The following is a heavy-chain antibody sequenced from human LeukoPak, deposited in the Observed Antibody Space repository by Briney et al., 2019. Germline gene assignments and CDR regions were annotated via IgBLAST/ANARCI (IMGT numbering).Heavy chain of an antibody. CDR3: ARHGGQLVSYYYMDV. D-gene: IGHD6-6*01. J-gene: IGHJ6*03. CDR1: GYSFTSYW. Sequence: GESLKISCKGSGYSFTSYWIGWVRQLPGKGLEWMGIIYPGDSDTRYSPSFQGQVTISADKSISTAYLQWSSLKASDTAMYYCARHGGQLVSYYYMDVWGKGTTVTVSS. V-gene: IGHV5-51*01. CDR2: IYPGDSDT.